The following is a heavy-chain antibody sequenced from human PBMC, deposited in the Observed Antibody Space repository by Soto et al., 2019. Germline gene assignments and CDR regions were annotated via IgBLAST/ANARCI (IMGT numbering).Heavy chain of an antibody. V-gene: IGHV4-34*01. CDR1: GGSFSGYY. J-gene: IGHJ5*02. D-gene: IGHD2-2*01. CDR2: INHSGST. Sequence: SETLSLTCAVYGGSFSGYYWSWIRQPPGKGLEWIGEINHSGSTNYNPSLKSRVTISVDTSKNQFPLKLSSVTAADTAVYYCARGRIVVVPAAIKNWFDPWGQGTLVTVS. CDR3: ARGRIVVVPAAIKNWFDP.